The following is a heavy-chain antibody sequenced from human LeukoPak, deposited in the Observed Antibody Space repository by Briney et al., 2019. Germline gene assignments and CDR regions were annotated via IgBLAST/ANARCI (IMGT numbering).Heavy chain of an antibody. D-gene: IGHD3-22*01. CDR2: ISDSGGRT. V-gene: IGHV3-23*01. Sequence: GGSLRLSCVVSGITLSNYVMSWVRQAPGKGLEWVAGISDSGGRTNYADSVKGRFTISRDSPKNTLYLQMNSLRAEDTAVYFCAKRGVVIRVILVGFHKEAYYFDSWGQGALVTVSS. CDR3: AKRGVVIRVILVGFHKEAYYFDS. CDR1: GITLSNYV. J-gene: IGHJ4*02.